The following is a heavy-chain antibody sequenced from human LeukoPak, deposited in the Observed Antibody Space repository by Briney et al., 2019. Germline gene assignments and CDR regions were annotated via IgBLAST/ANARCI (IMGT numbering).Heavy chain of an antibody. V-gene: IGHV3-66*04. Sequence: GGSLRLSCAASGFTVSSNYMSWVRQAPGKGLEWVSVIYSGGSTYYADSVKGRFTISRDNSKNTLYLQMNSLRAEDTAAYYCARRGSNYFIDYWGQGTLVTVSS. CDR3: ARRGSNYFIDY. D-gene: IGHD4-11*01. CDR2: IYSGGST. CDR1: GFTVSSNY. J-gene: IGHJ4*02.